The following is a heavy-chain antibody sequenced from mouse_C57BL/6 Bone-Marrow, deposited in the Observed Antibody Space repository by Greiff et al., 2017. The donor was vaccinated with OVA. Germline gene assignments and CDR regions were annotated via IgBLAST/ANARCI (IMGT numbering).Heavy chain of an antibody. Sequence: QVQLQQPGAELVMPGASVKLSCKASGYTFTSYWMHWVKQRPGQGLEWIGAIDPYDSYTNYNQKFKGKSTLTVDKSSSTAYMQLSILTSEGSSVYYGARDDSNYDYYAMDNWCQGTAVTGSS. CDR2: IDPYDSYT. J-gene: IGHJ4*01. D-gene: IGHD2-5*01. V-gene: IGHV1-69*01. CDR1: GYTFTSYW. CDR3: ARDDSNYDYYAMDN.